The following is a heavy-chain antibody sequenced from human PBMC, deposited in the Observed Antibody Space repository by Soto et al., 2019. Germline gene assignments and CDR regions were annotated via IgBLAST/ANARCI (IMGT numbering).Heavy chain of an antibody. CDR2: ISGSATYT. CDR3: AKVGDYHMSCFDY. D-gene: IGHD4-17*01. Sequence: EVQLLESAGGLVQPGGSLRLSCAASGFTFSSYAMSWVRQAPGKGLEWVSGISGSATYTYYADSVKGRFTISRDNSKNTLYLQMNNLRLEDTAVYHCAKVGDYHMSCFDYWGQGTLVTVSS. J-gene: IGHJ4*02. V-gene: IGHV3-23*01. CDR1: GFTFSSYA.